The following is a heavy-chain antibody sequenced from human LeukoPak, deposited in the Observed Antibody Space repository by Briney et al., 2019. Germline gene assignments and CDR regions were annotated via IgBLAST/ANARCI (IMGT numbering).Heavy chain of an antibody. CDR1: GFTFSSYA. CDR2: INHSGST. V-gene: IGHV4-34*01. D-gene: IGHD2-15*01. CDR3: ARGIRRYCSGGSCQNFDY. J-gene: IGHJ4*02. Sequence: GSLRLSCAASGFTFSSYAMSWVRQAPGKGLEWIGEINHSGSTNYNPSLKSRVTISVDTSKNQFSLKLSSVTAADTAVYYCARGIRRYCSGGSCQNFDYWGQGTLVTVSS.